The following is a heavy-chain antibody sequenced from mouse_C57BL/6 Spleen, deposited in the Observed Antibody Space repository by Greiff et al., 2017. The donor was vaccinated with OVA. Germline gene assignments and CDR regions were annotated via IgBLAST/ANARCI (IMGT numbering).Heavy chain of an antibody. CDR2: ISYDGSN. CDR3: ARVSYYYAMDY. J-gene: IGHJ4*01. V-gene: IGHV3-6*01. Sequence: EVQLQESGPGLVKPSQSLSLTCSVTGYSITSGYYWNWIRQFPGNKLEWMGYISYDGSNNYNPSLKNRISITRDTSKNQFFLKLNSVTTEDTATYYCARVSYYYAMDYWGQGTSVTVSS. CDR1: GYSITSGYY.